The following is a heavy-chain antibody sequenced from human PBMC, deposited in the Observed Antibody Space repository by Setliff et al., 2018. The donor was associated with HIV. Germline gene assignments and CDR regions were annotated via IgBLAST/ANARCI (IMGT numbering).Heavy chain of an antibody. Sequence: SETLSLTCAVSGGSISSTNWWSWVRQPPGKGLQWIGEISQSGDTNYNPSLTSRVTISVDKSKNQFSLKLSSVTAADTAVYYCARRQGASGTTLYYWGQGSLVTVSS. V-gene: IGHV4-4*02. D-gene: IGHD3-10*01. CDR1: GGSISSTNW. CDR3: ARRQGASGTTLYY. J-gene: IGHJ4*02. CDR2: ISQSGDT.